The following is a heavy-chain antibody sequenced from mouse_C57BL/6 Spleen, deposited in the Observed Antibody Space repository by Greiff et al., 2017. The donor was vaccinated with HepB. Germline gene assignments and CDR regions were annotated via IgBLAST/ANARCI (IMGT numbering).Heavy chain of an antibody. CDR3: ARLGSTMVTTSVFAY. D-gene: IGHD2-2*01. J-gene: IGHJ3*01. Sequence: DVKLVESGGGLVQPGGSLSLSCAASGFTFTDYYMSWVRQPPGKALEWLGFIRNKANGYTTEYSASVKGRFTISRDNSPSILYLQMNALRAEDSATYYCARLGSTMVTTSVFAYWGQGTLVTVSA. V-gene: IGHV7-3*01. CDR2: IRNKANGYTT. CDR1: GFTFTDYY.